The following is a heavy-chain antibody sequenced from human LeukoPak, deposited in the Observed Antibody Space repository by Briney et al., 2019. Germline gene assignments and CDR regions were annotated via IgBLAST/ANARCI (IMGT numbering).Heavy chain of an antibody. D-gene: IGHD4-17*01. CDR2: ISSIGSTI. V-gene: IGHV3-48*03. CDR3: ARTTVTTRYLPTYYYYGMDV. J-gene: IGHJ6*02. Sequence: PGGPRRLSCAAPGFTFRSSEMNWVRQAPGKGREWASSISSIGSTIYYADPVKGRFTISRDNDKNSLYLKMNSLRAEDTAVYYCARTTVTTRYLPTYYYYGMDVWGQGTTVTVSS. CDR1: GFTFRSSE.